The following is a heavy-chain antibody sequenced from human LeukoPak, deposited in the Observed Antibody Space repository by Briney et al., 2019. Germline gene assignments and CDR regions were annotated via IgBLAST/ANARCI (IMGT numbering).Heavy chain of an antibody. CDR1: GFTFSSYA. Sequence: PGGSLRLSCAASGFTFSSYAMSWVRQAPGKGLEWVSAISGSGGSTYYADSVKGRFTISRDNSKNTLYLQMNSLRAEDTAVYYCAKDLLPWGERNSWDNWFDPWGQGTLVTVSS. CDR2: ISGSGGST. CDR3: AKDLLPWGERNSWDNWFDP. V-gene: IGHV3-23*01. D-gene: IGHD3-16*01. J-gene: IGHJ5*02.